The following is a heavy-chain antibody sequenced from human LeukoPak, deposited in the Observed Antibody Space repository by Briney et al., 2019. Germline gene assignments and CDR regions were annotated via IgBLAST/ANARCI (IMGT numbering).Heavy chain of an antibody. CDR1: GFTFRSYA. D-gene: IGHD3-22*01. Sequence: GGSLRLSCAASGFTFRSYAMSWVRQAPGKGLEWVSAISGSGGSTYYADSVKGRFTISRDNSKNTLYLQMNSLRAEDTAVYYCAKDSVGYYDSSGYYCPYHWDQGTLVTVSS. J-gene: IGHJ5*02. V-gene: IGHV3-23*01. CDR2: ISGSGGST. CDR3: AKDSVGYYDSSGYYCPYH.